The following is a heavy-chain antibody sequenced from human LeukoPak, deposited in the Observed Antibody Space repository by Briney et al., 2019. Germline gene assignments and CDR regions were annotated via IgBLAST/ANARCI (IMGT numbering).Heavy chain of an antibody. CDR3: ARGSPSKSTPLRFLEWLSVHAFDI. CDR1: GFTFNTYS. Sequence: KPGGSLRLSCEASGFTFNTYSMNWARQPPGKGLEWIGEINHSGSTNYNPSLKRRVTISVDTSKNQFSLRLSSVTAADTAVYYCARGSPSKSTPLRFLEWLSVHAFDIWGQGTMVTVSS. D-gene: IGHD3-3*01. J-gene: IGHJ3*02. V-gene: IGHV4-34*01. CDR2: INHSGST.